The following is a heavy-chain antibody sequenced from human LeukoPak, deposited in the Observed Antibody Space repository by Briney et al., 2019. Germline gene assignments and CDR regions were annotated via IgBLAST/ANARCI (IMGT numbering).Heavy chain of an antibody. V-gene: IGHV3-48*01. Sequence: GGSLRLSCAASAFTFSSFAMNWVRQAPGKGLEWVSYITSSSTITYYADPVKGRFTISRDNAKNSLYLHMNSLRAEDTAVYYCARLAAASDYWGQGTLVTVSS. CDR3: ARLAAASDY. J-gene: IGHJ4*02. CDR2: ITSSSTIT. D-gene: IGHD6-13*01. CDR1: AFTFSSFA.